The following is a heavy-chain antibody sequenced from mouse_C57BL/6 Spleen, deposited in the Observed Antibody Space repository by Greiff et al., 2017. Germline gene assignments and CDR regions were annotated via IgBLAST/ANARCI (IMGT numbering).Heavy chain of an antibody. CDR1: GYTFTDYE. CDR2: IDPETGGT. V-gene: IGHV1-15*01. Sequence: VQLQQSGAELVRPGASVTLSCKASGYTFTDYEMHWVKQTPVHGLEWIGAIDPETGGTAYNQKFKGKAILTADKSSSTAYMDLRSLTSEDSSVYYCTTGYGYDGMDYWGQGTSVTVSS. D-gene: IGHD2-2*01. J-gene: IGHJ4*01. CDR3: TTGYGYDGMDY.